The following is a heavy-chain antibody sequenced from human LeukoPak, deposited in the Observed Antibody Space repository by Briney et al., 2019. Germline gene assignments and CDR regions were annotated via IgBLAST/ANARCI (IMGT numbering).Heavy chain of an antibody. D-gene: IGHD5-12*01. J-gene: IGHJ4*02. Sequence: PGGSLRLSCAASGFTFSSYGMHWVRQAPGKGLEWVAFIRYDGSNKYYADSVKGRFTISRDNSKNTLYLQMNSLRAEDTAVYYCANYEYPWLRLRKDYWGQGTLVTVSS. V-gene: IGHV3-30*02. CDR3: ANYEYPWLRLRKDY. CDR1: GFTFSSYG. CDR2: IRYDGSNK.